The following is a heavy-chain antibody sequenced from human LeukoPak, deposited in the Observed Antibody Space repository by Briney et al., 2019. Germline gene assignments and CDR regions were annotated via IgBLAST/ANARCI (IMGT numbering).Heavy chain of an antibody. CDR2: ISGSGGST. D-gene: IGHD2-2*01. V-gene: IGHV3-23*01. CDR3: ATTRGDIVVVPAAIDYYFDY. CDR1: GFTFSSYA. Sequence: PGGSLRLSCAASGFTFSSYAMSWVRQAPGKGLEWVSAISGSGGSTYYADSVKGRFTISGDNSKNTLYLQMNSLRAEDTAVYYCATTRGDIVVVPAAIDYYFDYWGQGTLVTVSS. J-gene: IGHJ4*02.